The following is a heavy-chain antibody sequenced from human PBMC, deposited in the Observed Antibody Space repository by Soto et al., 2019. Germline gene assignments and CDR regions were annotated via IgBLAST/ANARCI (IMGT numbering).Heavy chain of an antibody. CDR3: ARDSSGYYWFDP. V-gene: IGHV4-38-2*02. D-gene: IGHD3-22*01. CDR2: IDHSGTT. J-gene: IGHJ5*02. Sequence: ETLSLTSDVSGVSSSSGYFWGWIRQPPGKGPGWHGSIDHSGTTYDNPSDKGGATITVETSKNQCSLKMGSVTAADTVASYCARDSSGYYWFDPWGQGALVTV. CDR1: GVSSSSGYF.